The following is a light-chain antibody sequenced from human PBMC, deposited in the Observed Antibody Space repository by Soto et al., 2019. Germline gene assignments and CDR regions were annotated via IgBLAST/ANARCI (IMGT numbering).Light chain of an antibody. Sequence: QFVLTQPTSLPAAPGQNLTISCCGSRSNFGGNSVSWYQQLPGTAPKPLIHDDNQPPSGIPDRSSGSKSGTSATLGITRFHPRAEADYYCGSWDSSLSPYVFGPGTKV. CDR3: GSWDSSLSPYV. V-gene: IGLV1-51*01. CDR2: DDN. CDR1: RSNFGGNS. J-gene: IGLJ1*01.